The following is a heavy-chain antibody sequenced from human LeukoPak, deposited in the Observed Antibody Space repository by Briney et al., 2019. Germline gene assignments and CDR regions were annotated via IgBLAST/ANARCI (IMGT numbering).Heavy chain of an antibody. D-gene: IGHD6-6*01. CDR1: GYTFTSYA. Sequence: ASVKVSCKASGYTFTSYAMNWVRQAPGQGLEWMGWINTNTGNPTYAQGFTGRFVFSLDTSVSTAYLQISSLKAEDTAVYYCASRRRPYLIGGAARAHYYYGVDVWGQGTTVTVSS. CDR3: ASRRRPYLIGGAARAHYYYGVDV. J-gene: IGHJ6*02. V-gene: IGHV7-4-1*02. CDR2: INTNTGNP.